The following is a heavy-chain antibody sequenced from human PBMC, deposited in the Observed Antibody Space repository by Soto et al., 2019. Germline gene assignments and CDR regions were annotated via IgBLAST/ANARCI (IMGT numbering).Heavy chain of an antibody. CDR3: ARGSGLGSYDFWSGYYSHDAFDI. V-gene: IGHV1-18*01. Sequence: ASVKVSCKASGYTFTSYGISWVRQAPGQGLEWMGWISAYNGNTNYAQKLQGRVTMTTDTSTSTAYMELRSLRSDDTAVYYCARGSGLGSYDFWSGYYSHDAFDIWGQGTMVTVSS. D-gene: IGHD3-3*01. J-gene: IGHJ3*02. CDR1: GYTFTSYG. CDR2: ISAYNGNT.